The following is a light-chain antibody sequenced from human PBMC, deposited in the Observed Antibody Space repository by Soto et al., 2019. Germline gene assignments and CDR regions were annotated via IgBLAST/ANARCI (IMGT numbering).Light chain of an antibody. CDR3: SSYVRGSTLV. J-gene: IGLJ3*02. CDR2: EVT. V-gene: IGLV2-14*01. Sequence: QSALTQPASVSGSPGQSITISCTGTSSDVGAYDYVSWYQQHPGKAPKLLIYEVTNRPPGISDRFSGSKSGNTASLTISGLQAEDEADYYCSSYVRGSTLVFGGGTKLTVL. CDR1: SSDVGAYDY.